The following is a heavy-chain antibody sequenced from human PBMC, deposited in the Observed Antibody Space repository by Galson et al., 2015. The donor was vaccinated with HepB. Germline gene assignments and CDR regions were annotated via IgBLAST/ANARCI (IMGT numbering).Heavy chain of an antibody. CDR1: GYSFTSYY. Sequence: SVKVSCKASGYSFTSYYINWVRQAPGQGLECMAIINPSSGDTSYAQKFQGRVTMTRDTSTSTVYMELSSLRSEDTAVYYCASGIGELNPTDYWGQGTLVTVSS. V-gene: IGHV1-46*03. CDR2: INPSSGDT. D-gene: IGHD1-14*01. J-gene: IGHJ4*02. CDR3: ASGIGELNPTDY.